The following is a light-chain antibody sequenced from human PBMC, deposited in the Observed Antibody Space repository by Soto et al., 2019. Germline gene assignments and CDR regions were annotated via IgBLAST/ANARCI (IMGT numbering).Light chain of an antibody. CDR1: STDVGDYKY. J-gene: IGLJ2*01. CDR2: EVN. V-gene: IGLV2-8*01. CDR3: SSLAGGTLV. Sequence: QSVLTQPPSASGSPGQSVTISCTGTSTDVGDYKYVFWYQQHPGKAPKLLIYEVNKRPSGVPDRFSGSKSGNTASLTVSGLQAEDEADYYCSSLAGGTLVFGGGPKLPVL.